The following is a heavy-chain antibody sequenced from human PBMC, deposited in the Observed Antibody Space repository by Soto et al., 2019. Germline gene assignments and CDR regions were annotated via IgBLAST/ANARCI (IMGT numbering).Heavy chain of an antibody. V-gene: IGHV3-53*01. CDR3: AREVGEDYGDQNGLVV. CDR1: GFTVSSNF. Sequence: GGSLRLSCAASGFTVSSNFMNWVRQAPGKGLEWVSVIYSSGSTYYADSVKGRFTISGDNSKNTLYLQMNSLRAEDTAVYYCAREVGEDYGDQNGLVVWGQGTTVTVSS. D-gene: IGHD4-17*01. J-gene: IGHJ6*02. CDR2: IYSSGST.